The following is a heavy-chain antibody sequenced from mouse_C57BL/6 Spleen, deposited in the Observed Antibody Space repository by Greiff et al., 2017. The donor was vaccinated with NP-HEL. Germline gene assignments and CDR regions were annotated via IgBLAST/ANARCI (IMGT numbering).Heavy chain of an antibody. CDR1: GYTFTSYW. V-gene: IGHV1-69*01. CDR3: ARGGNYEADYAMDY. Sequence: VQLQQSGAELVMPGASVKLSCKASGYTFTSYWMHWVKQRPGQGLEWIGEIDPSDSYTNYNQKFKGKSTLTVDKSSSTAYMQLSSLTSEDSAVYYCARGGNYEADYAMDYWGQGTSVTVSS. D-gene: IGHD2-1*01. CDR2: IDPSDSYT. J-gene: IGHJ4*01.